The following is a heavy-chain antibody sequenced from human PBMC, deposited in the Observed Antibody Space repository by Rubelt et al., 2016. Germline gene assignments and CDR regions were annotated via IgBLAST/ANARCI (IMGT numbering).Heavy chain of an antibody. J-gene: IGHJ4*02. CDR1: GGSMNTYY. CDR2: IYYTGST. D-gene: IGHD6-19*01. Sequence: QVQLQESGPGLVKPSETLSLTCTVSGGSMNTYYWSWIRQPPGKGLEWIGYIYYTGSTDYNPSLKSRVTISVDTSKNQFSLYLNSVTAAATSVYYCARQWPGAEAVFDYGGQGTLVTVSS. V-gene: IGHV4-59*01. CDR3: ARQWPGAEAVFDY.